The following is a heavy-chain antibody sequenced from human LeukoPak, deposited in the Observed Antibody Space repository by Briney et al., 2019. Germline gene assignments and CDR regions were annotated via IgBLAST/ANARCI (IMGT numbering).Heavy chain of an antibody. Sequence: PSETLSLTCTVSGGSISSYYWSWIRQPPGKGLEWIGYIYYSGSTNYNPSLKSRVTISVDTSKNQFSLKWSSVTAADTAVYYCARHSGDGQSSLFDYWGQGILVTVSS. CDR3: ARHSGDGQSSLFDY. D-gene: IGHD5-24*01. V-gene: IGHV4-59*08. J-gene: IGHJ4*02. CDR1: GGSISSYY. CDR2: IYYSGST.